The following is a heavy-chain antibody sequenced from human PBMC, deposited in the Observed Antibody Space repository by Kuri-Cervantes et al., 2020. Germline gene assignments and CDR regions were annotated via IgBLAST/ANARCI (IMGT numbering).Heavy chain of an antibody. V-gene: IGHV3-23*01. CDR3: AKDHYSSVWYTRSTAYAFDF. J-gene: IGHJ3*01. Sequence: GESLKISCAASGFSFSSYAMNWVRQAPGKGLEWVSTISGDGVSTYYADSVKGRFSISRENSKNTLYLQMNSLRAEDTALYYCAKDHYSSVWYTRSTAYAFDFWGQGTMVT. CDR1: GFSFSSYA. CDR2: ISGDGVST. D-gene: IGHD6-19*01.